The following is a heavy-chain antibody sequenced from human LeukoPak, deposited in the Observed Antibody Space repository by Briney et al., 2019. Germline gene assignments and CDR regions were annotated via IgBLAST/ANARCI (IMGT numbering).Heavy chain of an antibody. CDR3: ARGPGGYSYGCDY. V-gene: IGHV4-31*03. Sequence: SQTLSLTCTVSGGPISSGGYYWSWIRQHPGKGLEWIGYIYYSGSTYYNPSLKSRVTISVDTSKNQFSLKLSSVTAADTAVYYCARGPGGYSYGCDYWGQGTLVTVSS. J-gene: IGHJ4*02. D-gene: IGHD5-18*01. CDR2: IYYSGST. CDR1: GGPISSGGYY.